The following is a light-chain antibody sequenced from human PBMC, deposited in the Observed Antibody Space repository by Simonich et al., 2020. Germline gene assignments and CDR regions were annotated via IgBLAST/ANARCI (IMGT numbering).Light chain of an antibody. CDR2: EGS. J-gene: IGLJ2*01. Sequence: SALTQPASVSGSPGQSITISCTGTSSDVGSYNLVSLYQQHPGKAPKLMIYEGSKPPSGVSNRFSGSKSGNTASLTISGLQAEDEADYYCCSYAGSSTVVFGGGTKLTVL. CDR1: SSDVGSYNL. V-gene: IGLV2-23*01. CDR3: CSYAGSSTVV.